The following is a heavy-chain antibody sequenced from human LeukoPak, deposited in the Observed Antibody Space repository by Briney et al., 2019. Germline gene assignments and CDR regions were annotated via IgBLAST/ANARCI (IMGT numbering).Heavy chain of an antibody. CDR3: ARDGTAVVTAFGDYGMDV. Sequence: SETLSLTCAVYGGSFSGYYWSWLRQPPGKGLEWIGEINHSGSTNYNPSLKSRVTISVDTSKNQFSLKLSSVTAADTAVYYCARDGTAVVTAFGDYGMDVWGQGTTVTVSS. CDR1: GGSFSGYY. D-gene: IGHD2-21*02. J-gene: IGHJ6*02. V-gene: IGHV4-34*01. CDR2: INHSGST.